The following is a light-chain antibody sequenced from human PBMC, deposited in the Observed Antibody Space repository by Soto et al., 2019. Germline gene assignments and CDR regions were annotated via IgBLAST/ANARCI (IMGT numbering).Light chain of an antibody. Sequence: DIEMVQSPSALSASVGDTVTITCRASQKSSPWLAWYQQKPGQAPKLLMYDVSSLKRGVPSRFSGSGSGTEFPLTIRSLQPDDFATYSCQQYNDYSATFGQGTKVDIK. V-gene: IGKV1-5*01. CDR2: DVS. CDR1: QKSSPW. J-gene: IGKJ1*01. CDR3: QQYNDYSAT.